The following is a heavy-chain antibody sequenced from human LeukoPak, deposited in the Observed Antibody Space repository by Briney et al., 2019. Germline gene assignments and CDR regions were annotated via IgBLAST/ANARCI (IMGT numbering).Heavy chain of an antibody. Sequence: GGSLRLSCAASGFSFSSYWMAWVRQAPGKGLEWVANIKPDGSEKKYGDSVKGRFTISRDNAKNSVYLQMNSLRAEDTAVYYCTGGGSYYPYFQHWGQGTLVTVSS. J-gene: IGHJ1*01. CDR1: GFSFSSYW. V-gene: IGHV3-7*01. CDR3: TGGGSYYPYFQH. D-gene: IGHD1-26*01. CDR2: IKPDGSEK.